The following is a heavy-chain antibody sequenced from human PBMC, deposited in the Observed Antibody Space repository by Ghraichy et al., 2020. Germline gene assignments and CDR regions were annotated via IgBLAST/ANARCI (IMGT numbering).Heavy chain of an antibody. CDR2: IYSGGST. V-gene: IGHV3-53*01. Sequence: GESLNISCAASGFTVSSNYMSWVRQAPGKGLEWVSVIYSGGSTYYADSVKGRFTISRDNSKNTLYLQMNSLRAEDTAVYYCAREGLETFDYWGQGTLVTVSS. CDR3: AREGLETFDY. CDR1: GFTVSSNY. D-gene: IGHD5/OR15-5a*01. J-gene: IGHJ4*02.